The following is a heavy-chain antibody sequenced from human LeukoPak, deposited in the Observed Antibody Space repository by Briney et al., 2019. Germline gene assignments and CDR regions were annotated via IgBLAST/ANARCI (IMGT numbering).Heavy chain of an antibody. D-gene: IGHD3-10*01. V-gene: IGHV4-61*02. CDR3: ARVGYYGSGKTGNDY. J-gene: IGHJ4*02. CDR2: IYTSGST. CDR1: GGSISSGSYY. Sequence: PSETLSLTCTVSGGSISSGSYYWSWIRQPAGKGLEWIGRIYTSGSTNYNPSLKSRVTISVDTSKNQFSLKLSSVTAADTAVYYCARVGYYGSGKTGNDYWGQGTLVTVSS.